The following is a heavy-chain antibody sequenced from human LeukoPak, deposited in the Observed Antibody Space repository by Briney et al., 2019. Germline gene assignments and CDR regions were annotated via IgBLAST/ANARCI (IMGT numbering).Heavy chain of an antibody. V-gene: IGHV1-24*01. Sequence: SLKVSCKVSVYTLTQLSMHSVRQAPGKELEWRGGFDPEDGETIYAQKFQGRVTMTEDTSTDTAYMELSSLRSEDTAVYYCATAPGYDILTGYGYYYYGMDVWGQGTTVTVSS. CDR2: FDPEDGET. CDR1: VYTLTQLS. J-gene: IGHJ6*02. CDR3: ATAPGYDILTGYGYYYYGMDV. D-gene: IGHD3-9*01.